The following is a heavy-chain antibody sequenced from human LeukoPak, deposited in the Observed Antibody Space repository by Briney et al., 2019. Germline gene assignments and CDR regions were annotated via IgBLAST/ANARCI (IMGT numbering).Heavy chain of an antibody. J-gene: IGHJ4*02. CDR1: GFTFSRNW. Sequence: PGGSLRLSCAASGFTFSRNWMSWVRQAPGKGLEWLANIKEDGSATYYVDSVKGRFTISRDNSKNTLYLQMNSLRAEDTAVYYCARDYYDSSGYYTFDYWGQGTLVTVSS. D-gene: IGHD3-22*01. CDR2: IKEDGSAT. CDR3: ARDYYDSSGYYTFDY. V-gene: IGHV3-7*03.